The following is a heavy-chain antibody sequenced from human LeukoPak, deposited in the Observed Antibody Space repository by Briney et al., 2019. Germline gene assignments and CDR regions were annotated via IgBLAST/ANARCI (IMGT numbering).Heavy chain of an antibody. CDR3: ARGRNGDDFDC. Sequence: SQTLSLTCAISGDSVSSNSAAWNWIRRSPSRGLEWLGKTYYRSNWYSDYAVSVKSRITINRDTSKNQFSLQLNSVTPEDTAVYYCARGRNGDDFDCWGQGTLVTVSS. V-gene: IGHV6-1*01. D-gene: IGHD7-27*01. J-gene: IGHJ4*02. CDR1: GDSVSSNSAA. CDR2: TYYRSNWYS.